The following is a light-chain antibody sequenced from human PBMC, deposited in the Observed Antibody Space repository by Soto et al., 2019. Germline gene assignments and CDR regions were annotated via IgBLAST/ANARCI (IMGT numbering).Light chain of an antibody. CDR2: GAS. CDR1: QSVSSNY. V-gene: IGKV3-20*01. Sequence: EIVLTQSPGTLSLSPGERATLSCRASQSVSSNYLAWYQQKPGQAPRLLIYGASSRATGIPDRFSGSGSGTDFTLIIRRLEPEDFAVYYCQHYGRSAYTFGQGTTLEIK. J-gene: IGKJ2*01. CDR3: QHYGRSAYT.